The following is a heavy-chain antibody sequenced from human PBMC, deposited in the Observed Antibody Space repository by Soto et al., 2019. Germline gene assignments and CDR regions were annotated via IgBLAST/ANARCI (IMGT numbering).Heavy chain of an antibody. CDR3: AKGPRGVVPAALQT. CDR2: ISGSGGST. V-gene: IGHV3-23*01. Sequence: PVGSLRLSCAASGFTFSSYAMSWVRQAPGKGLEWVSAISGSGGSTYYADSVKGRFTISRDNSKNTLYLQMNSLRAEDTAVYYCAKGPRGVVPAALQTWGQGTLVTVSS. CDR1: GFTFSSYA. J-gene: IGHJ5*02. D-gene: IGHD2-2*01.